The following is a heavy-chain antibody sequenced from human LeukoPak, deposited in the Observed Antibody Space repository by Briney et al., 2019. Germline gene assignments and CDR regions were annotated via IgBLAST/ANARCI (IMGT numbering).Heavy chain of an antibody. CDR2: ISGSGGST. Sequence: PGGSLRLPCAASGFTFSSYAMSWVRQAPGKGLEWVSAISGSGGSTYYADSEKGRFTISRDNSKNTLYLQMNSLRAEDTAVYYCAKDRSWDSSGYYYARVYNWFDPWGQGTLVTVSS. CDR1: GFTFSSYA. D-gene: IGHD3-22*01. J-gene: IGHJ5*02. V-gene: IGHV3-23*01. CDR3: AKDRSWDSSGYYYARVYNWFDP.